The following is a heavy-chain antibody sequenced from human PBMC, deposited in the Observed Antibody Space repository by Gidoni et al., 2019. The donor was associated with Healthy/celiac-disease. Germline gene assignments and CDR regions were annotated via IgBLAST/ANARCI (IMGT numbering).Heavy chain of an antibody. CDR1: GFPFSSYA. CDR3: ARDIMTTVTTFLYRDYYYGMDV. CDR2: ISYDGSNK. Sequence: QVQLVESGGGVVQPGRSLRLSCAASGFPFSSYAMHWVRQAPGKGLEWVAVISYDGSNKYYADSVKGRFTISRDNSKNTLYLQMNSLRAEDTAVYYCARDIMTTVTTFLYRDYYYGMDVWGQGTTVTVSS. J-gene: IGHJ6*02. V-gene: IGHV3-30-3*01. D-gene: IGHD4-17*01.